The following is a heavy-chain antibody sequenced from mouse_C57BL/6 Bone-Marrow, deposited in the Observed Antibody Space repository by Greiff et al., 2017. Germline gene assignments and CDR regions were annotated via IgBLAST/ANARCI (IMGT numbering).Heavy chain of an antibody. V-gene: IGHV5-6*01. Sequence: EVKLVESGGDLVKPGGSLKLSCAASGFTFSSYGMSWVRQTTDKRLEWVATISSGGSYTYYPDSVKGRFTISRDNAKNTLYLQMSSLKSEDTAMYYCARLHWYFDVWGTGTTVTVSS. CDR1: GFTFSSYG. CDR3: ARLHWYFDV. CDR2: ISSGGSYT. J-gene: IGHJ1*03.